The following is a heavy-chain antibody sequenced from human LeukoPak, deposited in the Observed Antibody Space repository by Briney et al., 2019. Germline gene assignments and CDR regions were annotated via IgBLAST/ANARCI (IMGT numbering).Heavy chain of an antibody. CDR1: GGSISSSSYY. J-gene: IGHJ4*02. Sequence: SETLSLTCTVSGGSISSSSYYWGWIRQPPGKGLEWIGSIYYSGSTYYIPSLKSRVTISVDTSKNQFSLKLSSVTAADTAVYYCARLRYGSGSYQYFDYWGQGTLVTVSS. V-gene: IGHV4-39*01. CDR3: ARLRYGSGSYQYFDY. D-gene: IGHD3-10*01. CDR2: IYYSGST.